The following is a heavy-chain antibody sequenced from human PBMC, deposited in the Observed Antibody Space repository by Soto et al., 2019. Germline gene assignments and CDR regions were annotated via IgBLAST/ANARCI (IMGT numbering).Heavy chain of an antibody. CDR3: ARHNGPQTFYSGCDY. Sequence: QLQLQESGPGLVKPSETLSLTCTVSGGYISSSSYYWGWIRQPPGKGLEWIGSIYYSGNTYYTPSLKSRVSISVDTSKNQFSLKLSSVTAADTAVYYCARHNGPQTFYSGCDYWGQGTLVTVSS. CDR2: IYYSGNT. J-gene: IGHJ4*02. D-gene: IGHD5-12*01. V-gene: IGHV4-39*01. CDR1: GGYISSSSYY.